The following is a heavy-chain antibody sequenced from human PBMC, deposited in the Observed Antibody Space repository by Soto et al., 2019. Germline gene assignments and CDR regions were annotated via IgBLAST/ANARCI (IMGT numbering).Heavy chain of an antibody. V-gene: IGHV4-59*01. Sequence: QVQPQESGPGLVEPSETLSLTCTVSGGSLTNYFWTWIRQSPGKGLEWIAYIRYSGKTGYNPSLKSRVTISLDTPKNQFSLKLTSVTAADTAIYYCARFQYTVVTPFDLWGQGTMVIVSS. CDR2: IRYSGKT. CDR3: ARFQYTVVTPFDL. J-gene: IGHJ3*01. D-gene: IGHD2-21*02. CDR1: GGSLTNYF.